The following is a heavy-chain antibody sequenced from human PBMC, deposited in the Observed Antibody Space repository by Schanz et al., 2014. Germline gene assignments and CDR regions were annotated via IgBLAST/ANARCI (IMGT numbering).Heavy chain of an antibody. CDR2: IISILDIA. CDR3: AKDGVNAAAGGNY. J-gene: IGHJ4*02. V-gene: IGHV1-69*08. D-gene: IGHD6-13*01. Sequence: QVQLVQSGAEVKKPGSSVKVSCKASGGTFSSYTISWVRQAPGQGLEWMGRIISILDIANYAQKFQGRVTITADKSTVTAYMELSSLRSEDTAEYYCAKDGVNAAAGGNYWGQGTLVTVSS. CDR1: GGTFSSYT.